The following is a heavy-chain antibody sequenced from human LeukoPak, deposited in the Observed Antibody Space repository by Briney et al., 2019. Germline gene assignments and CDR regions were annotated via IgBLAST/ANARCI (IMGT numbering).Heavy chain of an antibody. Sequence: GGSLRLSCAASGFTFSSYGMHWVRQAPGKGLEWVAVIWYDGSNKYYADSVKGQFTISRDNSKNTLYLQMNSLRAEDTAVYYCARWFTSGRGFFDYWGQGILVTVSS. J-gene: IGHJ4*02. CDR3: ARWFTSGRGFFDY. CDR1: GFTFSSYG. CDR2: IWYDGSNK. D-gene: IGHD6-19*01. V-gene: IGHV3-33*01.